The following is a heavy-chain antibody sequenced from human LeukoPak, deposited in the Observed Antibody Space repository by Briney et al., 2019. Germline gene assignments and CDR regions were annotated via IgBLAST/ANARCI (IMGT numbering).Heavy chain of an antibody. CDR3: ARVGPAAKHRYFDY. D-gene: IGHD2-2*01. V-gene: IGHV4-31*03. CDR2: IYYSGST. J-gene: IGHJ4*02. Sequence: KPSQTLSLTCTVSGGSISSGGYYWSWIRQHPGKGLEWIGYIYYSGSTYYNPSLKSRVTISVDTSKNQFSLKLSSVTAADTAVYYCARVGPAAKHRYFDYWGQGTLVTVSS. CDR1: GGSISSGGYY.